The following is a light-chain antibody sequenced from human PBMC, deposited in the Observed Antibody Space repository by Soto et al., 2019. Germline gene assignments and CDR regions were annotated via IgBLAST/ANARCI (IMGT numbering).Light chain of an antibody. CDR2: DVS. V-gene: IGLV2-14*01. J-gene: IGLJ1*01. Sequence: QSVLTQPASVSGSPGQSITISCTGTSSDVGGYNYVSWYQQHPGKAPKLMIYDVSNRPSGVSNRFSGSKSGNTASLTISGLQAENEADYYCSSYTSGSQAYVFGTGTKVTVL. CDR1: SSDVGGYNY. CDR3: SSYTSGSQAYV.